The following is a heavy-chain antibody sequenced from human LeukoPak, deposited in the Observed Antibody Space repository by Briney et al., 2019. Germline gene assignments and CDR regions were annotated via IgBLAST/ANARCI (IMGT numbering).Heavy chain of an antibody. J-gene: IGHJ4*02. D-gene: IGHD3-22*01. V-gene: IGHV1-2*02. CDR3: ARGGGNYYDSSGYAH. Sequence: ASVKVSCKASGYTFTGYYMHWVRQAPGQGLEWMGWINPNSGGTNYAQEFQGRVTMTRDTSISTAYMELSRLRSDDTAVYYCARGGGNYYDSSGYAHWGQGTLVTVSS. CDR1: GYTFTGYY. CDR2: INPNSGGT.